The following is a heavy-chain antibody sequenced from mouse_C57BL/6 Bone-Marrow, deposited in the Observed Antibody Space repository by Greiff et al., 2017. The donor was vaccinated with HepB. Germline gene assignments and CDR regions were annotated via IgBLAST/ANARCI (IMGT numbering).Heavy chain of an antibody. CDR1: GYTFTDYN. J-gene: IGHJ1*03. D-gene: IGHD2-3*01. Sequence: VQLQQSGPELVKPGASVKIPCKASGYTFTDYNMDWVKQSHGKSLEWIGDINPNNGGTIYNQKFKGKATLTVDKSSSTAYMELRSLTSEDTAVYYCARRWLLLDWYFDVWGTGTTVTVSS. CDR2: INPNNGGT. V-gene: IGHV1-18*01. CDR3: ARRWLLLDWYFDV.